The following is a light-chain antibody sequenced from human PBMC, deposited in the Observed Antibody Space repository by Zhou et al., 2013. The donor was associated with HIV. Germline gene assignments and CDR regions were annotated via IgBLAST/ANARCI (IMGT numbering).Light chain of an antibody. J-gene: IGKJ3*01. CDR1: RDIRRY. V-gene: IGKV1-8*01. Sequence: IQMTQSPSSLSASIGDRVTITCRASRDIRRYLNWYQQKPGRAPKLLIYAASTLQSGVQSRFSGSGSGTDFTLTISCLQSEDFATYYCQHYYSYPFTFGPGTKVDIK. CDR2: AAS. CDR3: QHYYSYPFT.